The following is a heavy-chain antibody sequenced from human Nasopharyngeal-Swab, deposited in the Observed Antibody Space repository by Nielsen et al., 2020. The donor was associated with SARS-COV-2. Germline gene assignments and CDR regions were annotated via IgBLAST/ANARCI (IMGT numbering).Heavy chain of an antibody. CDR1: GGSISSGDYY. CDR2: IYYSGST. J-gene: IGHJ5*02. D-gene: IGHD3-10*01. V-gene: IGHV4-30-4*01. CDR3: ARSLTGLLWFGELLGNWFDP. Sequence: SETLSLTCTVSGGSISSGDYYWSWIRQPPGKGLEWIGYIYYSGSTYYNPSLKSRVTISVETSKNQFSLKLSSVTAADTAVYYCARSLTGLLWFGELLGNWFDPWGQGTLVTVSS.